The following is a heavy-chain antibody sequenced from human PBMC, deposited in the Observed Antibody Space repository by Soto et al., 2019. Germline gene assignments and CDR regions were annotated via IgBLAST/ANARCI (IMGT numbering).Heavy chain of an antibody. CDR1: GFTFSYYW. Sequence: EVQLVESEGGLVQPGGSLRLSCAASGFTFSYYWMHWVRQAPGQGLVWVSRIHSAGSSTTYPDSVKGRFTISRDNAKNTRYLHMNRLRAEDTAVYYCARGDIGAFDLWGQGTMVTVSS. CDR3: ARGDIGAFDL. CDR2: IHSAGSST. D-gene: IGHD2-21*02. J-gene: IGHJ3*01. V-gene: IGHV3-74*01.